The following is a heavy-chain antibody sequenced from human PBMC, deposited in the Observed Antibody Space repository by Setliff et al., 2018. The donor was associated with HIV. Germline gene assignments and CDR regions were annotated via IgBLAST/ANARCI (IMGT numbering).Heavy chain of an antibody. D-gene: IGHD3-10*01. Sequence: GGSLRLSCAASGFTFSSYAMSWVRQAPGKGLEWVSAISGSGGSTYYADSVKGRFTISRDNSKNTRYLQMNSLRAEDTAVYYCAKKTAAYTSGSWLHYWGQGTLVTVSS. CDR1: GFTFSSYA. CDR3: AKKTAAYTSGSWLHY. V-gene: IGHV3-23*01. CDR2: ISGSGGST. J-gene: IGHJ4*02.